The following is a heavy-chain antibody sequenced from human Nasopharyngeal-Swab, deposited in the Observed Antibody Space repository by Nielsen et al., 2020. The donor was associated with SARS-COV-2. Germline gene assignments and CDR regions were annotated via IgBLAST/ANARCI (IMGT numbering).Heavy chain of an antibody. CDR2: ISVYNGNT. D-gene: IGHD2-2*01. V-gene: IGHV1-18*01. CDR3: ARDREVPAAMYYYYGMDV. Sequence: ASVKVSCKASGYTFTSYGISWVRQAPGQGLEWMGWISVYNGNTNYAQKLQGRVTMTTDKSTSTAYMELSSLRSEDTAVYYCARDREVPAAMYYYYGMDVWGQGTTVTVSS. CDR1: GYTFTSYG. J-gene: IGHJ6*02.